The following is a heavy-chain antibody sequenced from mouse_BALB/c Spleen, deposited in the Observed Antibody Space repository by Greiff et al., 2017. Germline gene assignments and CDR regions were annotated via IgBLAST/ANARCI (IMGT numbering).Heavy chain of an antibody. CDR1: GFTFSSYG. CDR3: GTLLRSHFDY. V-gene: IGHV5-6*02. CDR2: ISSSGSYT. J-gene: IGHJ2*01. D-gene: IGHD1-1*01. Sequence: DVKLVESGGDLVKPGGSLKLSCAASGFTFSSYGMSWVRQTPDKRLEWDATISSSGSYTYYPDSVKGRFTISRDNAKNTLYLQMSSLKSEDTAMYYCGTLLRSHFDYWGQGTTVTVSA.